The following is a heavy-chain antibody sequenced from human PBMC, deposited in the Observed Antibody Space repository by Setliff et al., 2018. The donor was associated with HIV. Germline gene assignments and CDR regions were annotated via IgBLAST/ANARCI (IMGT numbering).Heavy chain of an antibody. D-gene: IGHD3-22*01. CDR3: ASATMIVVVITEYYFDY. CDR1: GYSLTDLS. CDR2: IIPIFGTA. Sequence: SVKVSCKISGYSLTDLSIQWVRQAPGKGLEWMGGIIPIFGTANYAQKFQGRVTITTDESTSTAYMELGSLRSEDTAVYYCASATMIVVVITEYYFDYWGQGTLVTVSS. J-gene: IGHJ4*02. V-gene: IGHV1-69*05.